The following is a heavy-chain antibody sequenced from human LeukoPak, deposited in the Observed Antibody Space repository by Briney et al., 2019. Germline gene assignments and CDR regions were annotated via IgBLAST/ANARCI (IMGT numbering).Heavy chain of an antibody. D-gene: IGHD2-2*01. J-gene: IGHJ5*02. V-gene: IGHV3-7*01. Sequence: GGSLRLSCAASGFTFSSYWMSWVRQAPGKGLEWVANIKQDGSEKYYVDSVKGRFTISRDNAKNSLYLQMNSLRAEDTAVYYCARDYGYCSSTSCDPWGQGTLVTVSS. CDR3: ARDYGYCSSTSCDP. CDR2: IKQDGSEK. CDR1: GFTFSSYW.